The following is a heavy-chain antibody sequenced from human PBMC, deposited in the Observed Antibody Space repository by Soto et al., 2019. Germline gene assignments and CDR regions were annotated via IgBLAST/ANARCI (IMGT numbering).Heavy chain of an antibody. Sequence: SETLSLTCTVSGGSISSSSYYWGWIRQPPGKGLEWIGEINHSGSSDYSPSLKSRVTMSIDTSKNQFSLKLSSVTAADTAVYYCARMTYSSGYHYFDYWGQGTLVTVSS. J-gene: IGHJ4*02. V-gene: IGHV4-39*07. D-gene: IGHD5-12*01. CDR2: INHSGSS. CDR1: GGSISSSSYY. CDR3: ARMTYSSGYHYFDY.